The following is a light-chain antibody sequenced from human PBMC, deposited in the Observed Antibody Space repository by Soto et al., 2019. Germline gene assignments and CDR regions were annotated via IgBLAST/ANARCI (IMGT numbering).Light chain of an antibody. CDR3: QQYNSYPWT. J-gene: IGKJ1*01. CDR1: QSFSSW. V-gene: IGKV1-5*01. Sequence: DIQMTQSPSTLSASVGDRVTITCRASQSFSSWLAWYQQKPGKAPKLLIHDVSSLQRGVPSRFLGSGSGTEFTLTISSLQPDDFATYFCQQYNSYPWTFGQGTKLELK. CDR2: DVS.